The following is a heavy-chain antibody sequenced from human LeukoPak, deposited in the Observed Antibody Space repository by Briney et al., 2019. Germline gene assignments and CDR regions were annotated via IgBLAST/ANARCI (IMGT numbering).Heavy chain of an antibody. CDR2: ISSSGSYI. CDR3: ARTPGGGATAVEYFQH. Sequence: GGSLGLSCAASGFTFSSYSMNWVRQAPGKGLEWVSSISSSGSYIYYADSVKGRFTISRDNAKNSLYLQMNSLRAEDTAVYYCARTPGGGATAVEYFQHWGQGTLVTVSS. CDR1: GFTFSSYS. J-gene: IGHJ1*01. D-gene: IGHD1-26*01. V-gene: IGHV3-21*01.